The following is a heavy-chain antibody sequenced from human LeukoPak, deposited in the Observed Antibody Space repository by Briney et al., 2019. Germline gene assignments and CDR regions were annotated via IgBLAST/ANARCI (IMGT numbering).Heavy chain of an antibody. CDR1: GFTFSSYA. CDR3: AKDRSRVGATYYFDY. V-gene: IGHV3-23*01. D-gene: IGHD1-26*01. CDR2: ISGSGGST. J-gene: IGHJ4*02. Sequence: PGRSLRLSCAASGFTFSSYAMSWVRQAPGKGLEWVSAISGSGGSTYYADSVKGRFTISRDNSKNTLYLQMNSLRAEDTAVYYCAKDRSRVGATYYFDYWGQGTLVTVSS.